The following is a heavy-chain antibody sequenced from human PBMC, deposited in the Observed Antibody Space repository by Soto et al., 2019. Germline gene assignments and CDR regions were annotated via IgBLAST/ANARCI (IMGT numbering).Heavy chain of an antibody. Sequence: DVQLLDSGGGLVQPGRSLRLSCADSGFTFSNYAMSWVRQAPGKGLEWVSTIRASGVTTFYADSARGRFTISRDNSKNTLSLQMNSLTADDTAIYYCAKGAIGRLDYWGQGTLVTVSS. J-gene: IGHJ4*02. CDR3: AKGAIGRLDY. V-gene: IGHV3-23*01. CDR1: GFTFSNYA. CDR2: IRASGVTT. D-gene: IGHD1-26*01.